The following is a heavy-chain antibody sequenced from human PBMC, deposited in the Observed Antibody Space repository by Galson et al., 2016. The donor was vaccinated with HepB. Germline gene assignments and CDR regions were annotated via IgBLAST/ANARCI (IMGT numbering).Heavy chain of an antibody. Sequence: SLRLSCAASGFTFTDYWMSWVRQAPGKGLEWVANVKEDGSEITYVDSVRGRFTISRDNAKNSLFLQMNRLRVEDTAVYYCARDRQRHYYFYGMDVWGQGTTVTVSS. D-gene: IGHD6-25*01. CDR2: VKEDGSEI. J-gene: IGHJ6*02. CDR3: ARDRQRHYYFYGMDV. CDR1: GFTFTDYW. V-gene: IGHV3-7*01.